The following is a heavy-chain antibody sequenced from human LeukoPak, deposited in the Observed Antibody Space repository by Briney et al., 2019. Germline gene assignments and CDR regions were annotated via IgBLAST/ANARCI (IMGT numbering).Heavy chain of an antibody. D-gene: IGHD6-13*01. CDR3: ARPPVAAAYLDAFDI. V-gene: IGHV3-21*01. CDR1: GFTFSSYS. J-gene: IGHJ3*02. CDR2: ISSSSSYI. Sequence: TGGSLRLSCAASGFTFSSYSMNWVRQAPGKGLEWVSSISSSSSYIYYADSVKGRFTISRDNAKNSLYLQMNSLRAEDTAVYYCARPPVAAAYLDAFDIWGQGTMVTVSS.